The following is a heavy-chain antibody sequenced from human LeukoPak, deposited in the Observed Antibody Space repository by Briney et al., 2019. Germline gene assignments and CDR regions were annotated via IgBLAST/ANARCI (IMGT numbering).Heavy chain of an antibody. Sequence: PGGSLRLSCAASGFAFSFYAMSWLRQPPGKGLEWVSTINADSGTTSYAASVRGRFTISRDNSKNTLYLQVNSLRADDTAVYYCAKPISGGLAVTADWFDPWGQGTLVVVSS. V-gene: IGHV3-23*01. CDR2: INADSGTT. CDR1: GFAFSFYA. CDR3: AKPISGGLAVTADWFDP. J-gene: IGHJ5*01. D-gene: IGHD6-19*01.